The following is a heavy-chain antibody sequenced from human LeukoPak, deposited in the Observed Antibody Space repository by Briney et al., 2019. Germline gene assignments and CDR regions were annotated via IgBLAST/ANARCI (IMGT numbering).Heavy chain of an antibody. D-gene: IGHD5-12*01. V-gene: IGHV3-23*01. J-gene: IGHJ3*02. CDR2: ISGSGGST. Sequence: GGSLRLSCAASGFTFSSYAMSWVRQAPGKGLEWVSAISGSGGSTYYADSVKGRFTISRDNSKNTLYLQMNSLRAEDTAVYYCARVGVSGYDYDAFDIWGQGTMVTVSS. CDR3: ARVGVSGYDYDAFDI. CDR1: GFTFSSYA.